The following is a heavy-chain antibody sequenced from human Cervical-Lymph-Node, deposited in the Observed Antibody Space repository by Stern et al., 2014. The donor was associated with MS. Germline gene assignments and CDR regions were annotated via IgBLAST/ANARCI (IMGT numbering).Heavy chain of an antibody. CDR1: GFTFSTHY. J-gene: IGHJ4*02. CDR2: IDSVGST. CDR3: ARVQGYTYFDY. V-gene: IGHV3-53*01. D-gene: IGHD5-24*01. Sequence: VQLVESGGGLIQPGGSLRLSCPASGFTFSTHYMSWVRQAPGKELEWVSTIDSVGSTYYAESVKGRFTISRDNSKNTLFLQMNSLRAEDTAVYYCARVQGYTYFDYWGQGTLVTVSS.